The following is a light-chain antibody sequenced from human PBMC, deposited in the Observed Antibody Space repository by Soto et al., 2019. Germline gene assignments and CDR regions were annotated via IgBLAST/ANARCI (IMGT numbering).Light chain of an antibody. J-gene: IGKJ4*01. Sequence: VLTQSPATLSLPPGERATLSCRASQSVSSYLAWYQQKPGQAPRLLIYDASNRATGIPARFSGSGSGTDFTLTISSLEPADFAVYYCQQRSNWPLTFXGGTKVDIK. CDR3: QQRSNWPLT. CDR2: DAS. CDR1: QSVSSY. V-gene: IGKV3-11*01.